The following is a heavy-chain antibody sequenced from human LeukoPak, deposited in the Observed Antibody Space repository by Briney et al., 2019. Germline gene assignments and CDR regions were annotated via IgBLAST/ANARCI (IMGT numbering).Heavy chain of an antibody. CDR2: INPNSGGT. D-gene: IGHD3-3*01. V-gene: IGHV1-2*02. CDR3: ARKRGTIFGVVPTWYYFDY. Sequence: GASVKVSCKASGYTSTGYYMHWVRQAPGQGLEWMGWINPNSGGTNYAQKFQGRVTMTRDTSISTAYMELSRLRSDDTAVYYCARKRGTIFGVVPTWYYFDYWGQGTLVTVSS. J-gene: IGHJ4*02. CDR1: GYTSTGYY.